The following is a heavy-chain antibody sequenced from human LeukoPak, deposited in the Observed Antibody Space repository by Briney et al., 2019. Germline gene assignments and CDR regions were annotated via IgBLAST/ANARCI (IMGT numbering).Heavy chain of an antibody. J-gene: IGHJ4*02. CDR1: GASISSYC. Sequence: SETLSLTCTVSGASISSYCWSWIRQPPGKGLEWIGYVCYSGNTNYNPSLKTRVTMSVDTSKNQFSLKLSSVTAADTAVYYCAREGGFYRPLDYSGQGTLVTVSS. D-gene: IGHD3-3*01. CDR3: AREGGFYRPLDY. CDR2: VCYSGNT. V-gene: IGHV4-59*01.